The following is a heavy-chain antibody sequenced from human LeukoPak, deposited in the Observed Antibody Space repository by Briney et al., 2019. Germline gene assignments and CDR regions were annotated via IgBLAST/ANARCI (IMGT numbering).Heavy chain of an antibody. CDR3: ATETVGRHYDY. Sequence: KPGGSLRLSCAASGFSFSSYGINWVRQAPGKGLEWVSSIGSTGSDRYYAESVKVRFTISRDNAKNSLYLQMNSLRAEDTSVYYCATETVGRHYDYWGQGTLLTVSS. CDR1: GFSFSSYG. D-gene: IGHD1-14*01. CDR2: IGSTGSDR. J-gene: IGHJ4*02. V-gene: IGHV3-21*01.